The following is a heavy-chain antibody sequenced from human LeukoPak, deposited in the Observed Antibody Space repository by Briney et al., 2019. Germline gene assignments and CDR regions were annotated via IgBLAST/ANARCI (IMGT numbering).Heavy chain of an antibody. CDR2: IDPSDSYT. D-gene: IGHD3-10*01. CDR1: GYSFTSYW. CDR3: ARAYGSGSYSGY. V-gene: IGHV5-10-1*01. Sequence: GESLQISCKGSGYSFTSYWISWVRQVPGKGLEWMGRIDPSDSYTNYSPSFQGHVTISADKSISTAYLQWSSLKASDTAMYYCARAYGSGSYSGYWGQGTLVTVSS. J-gene: IGHJ4*02.